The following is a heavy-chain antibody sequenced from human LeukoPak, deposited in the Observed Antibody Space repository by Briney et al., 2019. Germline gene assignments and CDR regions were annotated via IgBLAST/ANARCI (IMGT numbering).Heavy chain of an antibody. D-gene: IGHD3-22*01. CDR2: INHSGST. Sequence: SETLSLTCAVYGGSFSGYYWSWIRQPPGKGLEWIGEINHSGSTNYNPSLKSRVTISVDTSKNQFSLKLSSVTAADTAVYYCARAGPGFYYDSSGYYSFSDYGMDVWGQGATVTVSS. CDR1: GGSFSGYY. V-gene: IGHV4-34*01. J-gene: IGHJ6*02. CDR3: ARAGPGFYYDSSGYYSFSDYGMDV.